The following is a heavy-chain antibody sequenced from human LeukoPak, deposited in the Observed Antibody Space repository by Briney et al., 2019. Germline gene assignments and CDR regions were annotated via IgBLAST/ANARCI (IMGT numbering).Heavy chain of an antibody. CDR3: AKDVISTGTQGWFDP. Sequence: SGGSLRLSCAASGFTFNSYWMHWVRQAPGKGLVWVSRIKSDGITTDYADSVKGRFTISRDNAKNTLYLQMNSLRADDTAVYYCAKDVISTGTQGWFDPWGQGTLVTVSS. CDR2: IKSDGITT. V-gene: IGHV3-74*01. D-gene: IGHD1-1*01. J-gene: IGHJ5*02. CDR1: GFTFNSYW.